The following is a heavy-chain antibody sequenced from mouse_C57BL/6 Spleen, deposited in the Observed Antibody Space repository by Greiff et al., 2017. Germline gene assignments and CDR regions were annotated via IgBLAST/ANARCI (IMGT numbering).Heavy chain of an antibody. Sequence: EVKLMESGGGLVQPGGSMKLSCVASGFTFSNYWMNWVRQSPEKGLEWVAQIRLKSDNYATHYAESVKGRFTISRDDSKSSVYLQMNNLRAEDTGIYYCSSTVVARRFAYWGQGTLVTVSA. CDR3: SSTVVARRFAY. CDR1: GFTFSNYW. D-gene: IGHD1-1*01. V-gene: IGHV6-3*01. J-gene: IGHJ3*01. CDR2: IRLKSDNYAT.